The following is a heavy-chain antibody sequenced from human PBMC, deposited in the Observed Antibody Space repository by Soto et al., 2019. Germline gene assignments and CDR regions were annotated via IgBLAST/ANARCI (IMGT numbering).Heavy chain of an antibody. CDR2: ISSSSTNI. Sequence: EVQLVESGGGLVKPGGSLRLSCAASGFLFTSYTMNWVRRAPGKGLEWVSSISSSSTNIHYADSVKGRFTISRDNAKKSLYLQMNSLRAEDTAVYYCARGPLYYFDSWGQGTLVTVSS. J-gene: IGHJ4*02. CDR3: ARGPLYYFDS. CDR1: GFLFTSYT. V-gene: IGHV3-21*02.